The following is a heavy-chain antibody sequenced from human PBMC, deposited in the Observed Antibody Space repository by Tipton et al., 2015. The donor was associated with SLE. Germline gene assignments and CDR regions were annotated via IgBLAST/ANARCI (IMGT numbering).Heavy chain of an antibody. D-gene: IGHD3-22*01. CDR3: ASLGYYYDSTGDAFDI. J-gene: IGHJ3*02. CDR2: ISSSSSYI. Sequence: GSLRLSCAASGFTFSSYSMNWVRQAPGKGLEWVSSISSSSSYIYYADSVKGRFTISRDNAKNSLYLQMNSPRAEDTAVYYCASLGYYYDSTGDAFDIWGQGTMVTVSS. V-gene: IGHV3-21*01. CDR1: GFTFSSYS.